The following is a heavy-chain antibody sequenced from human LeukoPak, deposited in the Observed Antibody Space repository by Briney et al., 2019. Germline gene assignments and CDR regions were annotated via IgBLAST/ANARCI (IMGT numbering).Heavy chain of an antibody. CDR3: ARVRATCYYDSSGYYTNLLFDY. V-gene: IGHV4-34*01. Sequence: AETLSLTCAVYGGSFSGYYWSWIRQPPGKGLEWIGEINHSGSTNYNPSLKSRVTISVDTSKNQFSLKLSSVTAEDTAVYYCARVRATCYYDSSGYYTNLLFDYWGQGTLVTVSS. J-gene: IGHJ4*02. CDR1: GGSFSGYY. D-gene: IGHD3-22*01. CDR2: INHSGST.